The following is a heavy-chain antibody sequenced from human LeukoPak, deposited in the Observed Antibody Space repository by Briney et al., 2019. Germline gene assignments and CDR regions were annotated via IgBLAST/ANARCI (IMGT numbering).Heavy chain of an antibody. D-gene: IGHD2-15*01. V-gene: IGHV3-48*04. CDR1: GFTFSSYG. CDR2: ISSSGSTI. J-gene: IGHJ5*02. CDR3: ARSLSGGSCYSECGS. Sequence: GGSLRLSCAASGFTFSSYGMTWVRQAPGKGLEWVSYISSSGSTIYYADSVKGRFTISRDNAKNSLYLQMNSLRAEDTAVYYCARSLSGGSCYSECGSWGQGTLVTVSS.